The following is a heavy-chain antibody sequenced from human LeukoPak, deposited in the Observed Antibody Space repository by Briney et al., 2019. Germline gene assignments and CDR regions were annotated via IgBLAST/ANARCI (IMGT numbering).Heavy chain of an antibody. Sequence: SVKVSCKASGYTFTSYAISWVRQAPGQGLEWMGRIIPILGIANYAQKFQGRVTITADKSTSTAYMELSSLRSEDTAVYYCARVKKYSSSWYGPLDYWGQGTLVTVSS. J-gene: IGHJ4*02. CDR3: ARVKKYSSSWYGPLDY. D-gene: IGHD6-13*01. CDR2: IIPILGIA. V-gene: IGHV1-69*04. CDR1: GYTFTSYA.